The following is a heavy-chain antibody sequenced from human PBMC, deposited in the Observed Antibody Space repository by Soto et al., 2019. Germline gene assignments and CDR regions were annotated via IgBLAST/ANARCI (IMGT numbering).Heavy chain of an antibody. Sequence: GGSLRLSCPISVFNVMSYCMSWFRQAPGKGLAWVASLNDDGSEIYYLQSVRGRFTISRDSAGNALHLAMNYMSAEDTGVYFCARDIGFDYVNWGQGTLVTVSS. D-gene: IGHD5-12*01. CDR3: ARDIGFDYVN. V-gene: IGHV3-7*01. CDR1: VFNVMSYC. CDR2: LNDDGSEI. J-gene: IGHJ4*02.